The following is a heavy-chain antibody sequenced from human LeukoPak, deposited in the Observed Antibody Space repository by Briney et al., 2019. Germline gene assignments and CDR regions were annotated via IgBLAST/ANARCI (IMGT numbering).Heavy chain of an antibody. J-gene: IGHJ6*03. CDR1: EFTFSSYW. V-gene: IGHV3-7*01. Sequence: GGSLRLSCGASEFTFSSYWMSWVRQAPGKGLEWVANIKEDGSEQYYEDSVKGRFTVSRDNAKNSLYLQMNSLRAEDTAVYYCARDPGIAAAGYYYYYYMDVWGKGTTVTVSS. CDR2: IKEDGSEQ. CDR3: ARDPGIAAAGYYYYYYMDV. D-gene: IGHD6-13*01.